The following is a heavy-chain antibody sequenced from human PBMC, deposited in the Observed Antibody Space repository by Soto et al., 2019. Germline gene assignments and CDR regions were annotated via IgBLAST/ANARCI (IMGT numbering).Heavy chain of an antibody. J-gene: IGHJ5*02. D-gene: IGHD5-18*01. V-gene: IGHV4-39*01. Sequence: SSETLSLTCTVSGGSISSSSYYWGWIRQPPGKGLEWIGSIYYSGSTYYNPSLKSRVTISVDTSKNQFSLKLSSVTAADTAVYYCARRGYSIDPWGQGTLVTVSS. CDR3: ARRGYSIDP. CDR1: GGSISSSSYY. CDR2: IYYSGST.